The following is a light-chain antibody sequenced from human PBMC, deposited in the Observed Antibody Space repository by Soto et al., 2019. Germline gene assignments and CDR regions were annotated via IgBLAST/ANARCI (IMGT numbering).Light chain of an antibody. CDR2: DVS. V-gene: IGLV2-14*01. J-gene: IGLJ1*01. Sequence: QSALTQPASVSGSPGQSITISCTGTSSDVGGYNYVSWYQQDPGKAPKVMIYDVSTRPSGVSHRFSASKSGNTASLTISGLQADDEADYYCSSYASSSTYVFGTVTKVTVL. CDR1: SSDVGGYNY. CDR3: SSYASSSTYV.